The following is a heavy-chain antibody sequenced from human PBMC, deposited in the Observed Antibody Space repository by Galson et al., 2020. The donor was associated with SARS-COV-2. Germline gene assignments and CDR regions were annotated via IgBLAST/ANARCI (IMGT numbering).Heavy chain of an antibody. J-gene: IGHJ6*02. D-gene: IGHD3-9*01. CDR1: GYTFTSYY. Sequence: ASVKVSCKASGYTFTSYYMHWVRQAPGQGLEWMGIINPSGGSTSYAQKFQGRVTMTRDTSTSTVYMELSSLRSEDTAVYYCARDRIDELRYFDWSYYYGMDVWGQGTTVTVSS. V-gene: IGHV1-46*01. CDR3: ARDRIDELRYFDWSYYYGMDV. CDR2: INPSGGST.